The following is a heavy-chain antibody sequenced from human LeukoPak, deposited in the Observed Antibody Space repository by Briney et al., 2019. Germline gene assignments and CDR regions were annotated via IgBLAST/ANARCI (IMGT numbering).Heavy chain of an antibody. CDR3: ARDRGGGSYRPFDY. D-gene: IGHD1-26*01. V-gene: IGHV1-2*02. CDR2: INPNSGGT. CDR1: GYTFTGYY. Sequence: ASVKVSCKASGYTFTGYYMHWVRQAPGQGLEWMGWINPNSGGTNYAQKFQGRVTMTRDTPISTAYMELSRLRSDDTAVYYCARDRGGGSYRPFDYWGQGTLVTVSS. J-gene: IGHJ4*02.